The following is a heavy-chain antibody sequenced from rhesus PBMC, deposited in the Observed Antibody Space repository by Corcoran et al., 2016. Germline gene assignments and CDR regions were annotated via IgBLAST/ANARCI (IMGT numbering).Heavy chain of an antibody. CDR2: FSGPTESS. V-gene: IGHV4-99*01. Sequence: QVQLQESGPGLVKPSETLSLTCSVSGYSLRTGHFWGWICQPPGKGLEYICYFSGPTESSYYYNSPLESLVTISKDTSTNMFFLTLSSVTAADTAVYFCVRGTPPDNWGQGVLVAVSS. D-gene: IGHD5-42*01. CDR3: VRGTPPDN. J-gene: IGHJ4*01. CDR1: GYSLRTGHF.